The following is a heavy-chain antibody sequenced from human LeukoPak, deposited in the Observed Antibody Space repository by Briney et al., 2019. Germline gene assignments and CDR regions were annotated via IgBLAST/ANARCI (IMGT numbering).Heavy chain of an antibody. CDR1: GYTFTSYG. Sequence: ASVKVSCKASGYTFTSYGISWVRQTPGQGLEWMGWISAYNGNTNYAQKLQGRVTMTTDTSTSTAYMELRSLRSDDTAVYYCAKVGPPPTMYYGDSWAFDIWGQGTMVTVSS. CDR2: ISAYNGNT. D-gene: IGHD4-17*01. J-gene: IGHJ3*02. V-gene: IGHV1-18*01. CDR3: AKVGPPPTMYYGDSWAFDI.